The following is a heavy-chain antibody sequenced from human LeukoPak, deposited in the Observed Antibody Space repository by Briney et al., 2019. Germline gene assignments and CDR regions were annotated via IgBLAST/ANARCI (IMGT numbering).Heavy chain of an antibody. D-gene: IGHD3-22*01. Sequence: GGSLRRSCAASGFTVSSNYMSWVRQAPGKGLEWVSVIYSGSSTYYADSVKGRFTISRENSKNTLYLQMNSLRAEDTAVYYCAGNAYYYDSTGYQDYWGQGTLVTVSS. J-gene: IGHJ4*02. CDR3: AGNAYYYDSTGYQDY. CDR2: IYSGSST. V-gene: IGHV3-53*01. CDR1: GFTVSSNY.